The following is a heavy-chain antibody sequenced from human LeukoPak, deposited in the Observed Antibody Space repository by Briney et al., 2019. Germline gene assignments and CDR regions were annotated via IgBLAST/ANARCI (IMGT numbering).Heavy chain of an antibody. CDR2: ISYDGSNK. Sequence: PGGSLRLSCAASGFTFSSYAMHWVRQAPGKGLEWVAVISYDGSNKYYADSVKGRFTISRDNSKNTLYLQMNSLRAEDTAVYYCAKSFYNPSGSYNYYYYYMDVWGKGTTVTVSS. D-gene: IGHD1-26*01. V-gene: IGHV3-30*04. CDR3: AKSFYNPSGSYNYYYYYMDV. CDR1: GFTFSSYA. J-gene: IGHJ6*03.